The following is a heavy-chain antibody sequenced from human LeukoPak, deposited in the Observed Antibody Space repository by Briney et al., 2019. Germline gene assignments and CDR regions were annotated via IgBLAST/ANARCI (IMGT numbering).Heavy chain of an antibody. V-gene: IGHV3-74*01. D-gene: IGHD5-24*01. CDR2: INMDGSIT. CDR1: GFTFSNYW. Sequence: GGSLRLSCAASGFTFSNYWMHWVRQAPGKGLVWVSRINMDGSITSYADSVKGRFIISRDNAKSTLYLQMNSLRAESTAVYYCAREYGYSTAHFDYWGQGTLVTVSS. J-gene: IGHJ4*02. CDR3: AREYGYSTAHFDY.